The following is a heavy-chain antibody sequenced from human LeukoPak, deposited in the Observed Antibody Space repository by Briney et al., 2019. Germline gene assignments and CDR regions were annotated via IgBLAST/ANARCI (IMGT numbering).Heavy chain of an antibody. Sequence: PRGSLRLSCAASGFTFSNHWMHWVRQAPGKGLVWVSRLSDDGISTSYADSVKGRFTISRDNARNMLFLQMNSLRVEDTAVYYCTEVDGYWGQGTLVTVSS. J-gene: IGHJ4*02. CDR3: TEVDGY. CDR2: LSDDGIST. V-gene: IGHV3-74*01. CDR1: GFTFSNHW. D-gene: IGHD2-15*01.